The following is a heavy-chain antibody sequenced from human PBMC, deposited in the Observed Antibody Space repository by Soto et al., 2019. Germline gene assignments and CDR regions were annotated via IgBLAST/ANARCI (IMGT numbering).Heavy chain of an antibody. V-gene: IGHV1-46*01. CDR2: IDPSGDNT. D-gene: IGHD3-22*01. CDR3: AATRGYSPPFDS. J-gene: IGHJ4*02. CDR1: EYSFTSYY. Sequence: QVQLVQSGAEVKKPGASAKVPCKASEYSFTSYYMHWVRRAPGQGLEWMGMIDPSGDNTGYPQKFQGRVTMTSDTSTSTVYMELSSLRSEDTAMYYCAATRGYSPPFDSWGQGTRVTVS.